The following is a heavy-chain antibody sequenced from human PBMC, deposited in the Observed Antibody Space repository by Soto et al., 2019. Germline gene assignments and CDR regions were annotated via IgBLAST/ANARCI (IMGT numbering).Heavy chain of an antibody. CDR3: ATTRKYYYGSGRRGPNWFDP. V-gene: IGHV4-39*01. CDR2: IYYSGST. D-gene: IGHD3-10*01. CDR1: GGSISSSSYY. J-gene: IGHJ5*02. Sequence: SETLSLTCTVSGGSISSSSYYWGWIRQPPGKGLEWIGSIYYSGSTYYNPSLKSRVTISVDTSKNQFSLKLSSVTAADTAVYYCATTRKYYYGSGRRGPNWFDPWGQGTLVTVSS.